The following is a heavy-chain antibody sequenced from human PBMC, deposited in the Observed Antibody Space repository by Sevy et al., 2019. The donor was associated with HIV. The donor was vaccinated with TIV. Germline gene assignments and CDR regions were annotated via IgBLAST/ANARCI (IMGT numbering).Heavy chain of an antibody. CDR3: ARVAVEYCTNDCYHRFDH. CDR2: ISYDGNYK. J-gene: IGHJ4*02. Sequence: GGSLRLSCVASGFTFPIYSVLWVRQAPGKGLEWLTLISYDGNYKYYADSVKGRFTISRDNPNNILYLQMSSLGVEDTALYFCARVAVEYCTNDCYHRFDHWGLGTLVTVSS. V-gene: IGHV3-30*04. D-gene: IGHD2-8*01. CDR1: GFTFPIYS.